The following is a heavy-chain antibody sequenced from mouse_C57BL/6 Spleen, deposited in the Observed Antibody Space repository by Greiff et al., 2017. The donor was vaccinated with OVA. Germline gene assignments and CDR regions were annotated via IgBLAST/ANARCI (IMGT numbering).Heavy chain of an antibody. CDR1: GYAFSSSW. V-gene: IGHV1-82*01. CDR3: ARDDGYYNWYFEV. Sequence: VQLQQSGPELVKPGASVKISCKASGYAFSSSWMNWVKQRPGKGLEWIGRIYPGDGDTNYNGKFKGKATLTADKSSSTAYMQLSSLTSEDSAVYFCARDDGYYNWYFEVWGTGTTVTVSS. D-gene: IGHD2-3*01. J-gene: IGHJ1*03. CDR2: IYPGDGDT.